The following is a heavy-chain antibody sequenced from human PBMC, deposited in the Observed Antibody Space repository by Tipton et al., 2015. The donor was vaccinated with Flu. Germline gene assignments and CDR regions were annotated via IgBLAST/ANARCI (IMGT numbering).Heavy chain of an antibody. CDR1: GFTFSDYY. J-gene: IGHJ4*02. CDR3: ARDRRCTNGVCYRGFDF. CDR2: IADSGSPI. D-gene: IGHD2-8*01. V-gene: IGHV3-11*01. Sequence: SLRLSCAASGFTFSDYYMSWIRQAPGKGLEWVSYIADSGSPIYYADSVKGRFSISRDNADNSLFLQMNSLRAEDTAVYYCARDRRCTNGVCYRGFDFWGQGTLVTVSS.